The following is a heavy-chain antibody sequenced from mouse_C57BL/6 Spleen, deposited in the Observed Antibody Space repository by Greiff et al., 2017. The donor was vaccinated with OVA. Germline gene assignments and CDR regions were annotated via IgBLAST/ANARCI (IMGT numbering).Heavy chain of an antibody. CDR1: GYAFSSSW. D-gene: IGHD1-1*02. CDR2: IYPGDGDT. V-gene: IGHV1-82*01. CDR3: ARGVGDY. Sequence: QVQLKESGPELVKPGASVKISCKASGYAFSSSWMNWVKQRPGKGLEWIGRIYPGDGDTNYNGKFKGKATLTADKSSSTAYMQLSSLTSEDSAVYFCARGVGDYWGQGTSVTVSS. J-gene: IGHJ4*01.